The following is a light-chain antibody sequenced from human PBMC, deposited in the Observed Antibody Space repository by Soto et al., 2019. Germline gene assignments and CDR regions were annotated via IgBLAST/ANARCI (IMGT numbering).Light chain of an antibody. V-gene: IGKV3-15*01. CDR1: QNIHTN. CDR2: GAS. Sequence: ELVIAQSTATLSVSPGERATLSCRAGQNIHTNLAWYQQKPGQAPRLLFYGASTGATGLPARFSGSGSGTEFTLTISSLQSEAFAVYYCQQYNNWPQTFGQGTKVDI. CDR3: QQYNNWPQT. J-gene: IGKJ1*01.